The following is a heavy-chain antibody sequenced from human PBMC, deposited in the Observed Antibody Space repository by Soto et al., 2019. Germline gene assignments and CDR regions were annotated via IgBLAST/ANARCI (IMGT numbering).Heavy chain of an antibody. CDR1: GGTFSSYA. J-gene: IGHJ4*02. V-gene: IGHV1-69*01. CDR3: ARGWSDCPH. Sequence: QVQLVQSGAEVKKPGSSVKVSCKASGGTFSSYAISWVRQAPGQGLECMGGIIPVFGTANYAPKFQGRVTINADESTSSVYMELSSLRSEDTAVYYCARGWSDCPHCGQGTLVTVSS. CDR2: IIPVFGTA. D-gene: IGHD2-21*02.